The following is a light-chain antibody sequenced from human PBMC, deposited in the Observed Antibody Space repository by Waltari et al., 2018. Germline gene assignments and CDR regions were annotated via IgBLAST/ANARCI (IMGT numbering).Light chain of an antibody. Sequence: QAVLSQPPSLSASPGASATLPPPLPPLLPFLPSPLPPPQQKPGGSPKYLLRYKSDSRNQQGSGVPRRFSGSKDVSANAGILFISGLQSEDEADYYCMIWHISAWLFGGGTKLTV. CDR3: MIWHISAWL. CDR1: PLLPFLPSP. CDR2: YKSDSRN. J-gene: IGLJ3*02. V-gene: IGLV5-45*01.